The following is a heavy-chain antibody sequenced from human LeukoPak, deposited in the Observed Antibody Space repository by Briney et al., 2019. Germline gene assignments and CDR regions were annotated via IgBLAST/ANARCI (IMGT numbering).Heavy chain of an antibody. Sequence: GGTLRLSCAASGFTFTSYWMSWVRQAPGKGLEWVANIKDDGAETYYVDSVKGRFTISRDNAKNSLYLQMNRLRAEDTAVYYCAELGITMIGGVWGKGTTVTISS. D-gene: IGHD3-10*02. CDR1: GFTFTSYW. CDR2: IKDDGAET. V-gene: IGHV3-7*01. J-gene: IGHJ6*04. CDR3: AELGITMIGGV.